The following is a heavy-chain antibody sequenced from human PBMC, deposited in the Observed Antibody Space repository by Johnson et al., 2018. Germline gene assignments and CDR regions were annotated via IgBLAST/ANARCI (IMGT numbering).Heavy chain of an antibody. D-gene: IGHD1-26*01. CDR2: IYSCGST. V-gene: IGHV3-NL1*01. CDR1: GFTFSSYG. Sequence: QVQLVQSGGGVVQPGRSLRLSCAASGFTFSSYGMHWVRQAPGKGLEWVSVIYSCGSTYYADSVKGRFTISRDNSKNTLYLQMNSLRAEDTAVYYCASMKWGLLGRSFQHWGQGTLVTVSS. J-gene: IGHJ1*01. CDR3: ASMKWGLLGRSFQH.